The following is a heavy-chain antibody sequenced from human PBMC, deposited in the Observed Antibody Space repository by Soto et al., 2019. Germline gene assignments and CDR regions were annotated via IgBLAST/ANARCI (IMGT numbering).Heavy chain of an antibody. Sequence: ASVQVSCKASGYTFTSYYMHWVRQAPGQGLEWMGIINPSGGSTSYAQKFQGRVTMTRDTSTSTVYMELSSLRSEDTAVYYCARLDYDSSGYYADWDYFDYWGQGTLVTVSS. J-gene: IGHJ4*02. CDR1: GYTFTSYY. V-gene: IGHV1-46*01. CDR3: ARLDYDSSGYYADWDYFDY. D-gene: IGHD3-22*01. CDR2: INPSGGST.